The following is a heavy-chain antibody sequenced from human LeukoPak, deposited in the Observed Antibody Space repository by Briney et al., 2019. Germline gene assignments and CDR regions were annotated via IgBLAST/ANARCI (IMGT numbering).Heavy chain of an antibody. Sequence: PSQTLSLTCTVSGGSISSGSYYWSWIRQPAGKGLEWIGRIYTSGSTNYNPSLNSRATISVDTSKNQFSMKLSSVTAADTAVYYCARDSYGDFIYYYYYTDVWGKGTTVTVSS. J-gene: IGHJ6*03. CDR1: GGSISSGSYY. CDR2: IYTSGST. V-gene: IGHV4-61*02. CDR3: ARDSYGDFIYYYYYTDV. D-gene: IGHD4-17*01.